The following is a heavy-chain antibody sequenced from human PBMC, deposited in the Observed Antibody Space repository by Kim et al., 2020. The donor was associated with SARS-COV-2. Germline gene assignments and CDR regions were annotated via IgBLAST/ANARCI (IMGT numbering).Heavy chain of an antibody. CDR1: GGTFSSYA. CDR3: ARDDANGSDQGYYGMDV. CDR2: IIPILGIA. D-gene: IGHD2-8*01. J-gene: IGHJ6*02. V-gene: IGHV1-69*04. Sequence: SVKVSCKASGGTFSSYAISWVRQAPGQGLEWMGRIIPILGIANYAQKFQGRVTITADKSTSTAYMELSSLRSEDTAVYYCARDDANGSDQGYYGMDVWGQGTTVTVSS.